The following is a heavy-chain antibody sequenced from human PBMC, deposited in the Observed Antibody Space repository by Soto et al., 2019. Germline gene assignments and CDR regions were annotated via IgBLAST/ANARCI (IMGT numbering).Heavy chain of an antibody. D-gene: IGHD5-18*01. CDR2: ISYDGSNK. V-gene: IGHV3-30*18. Sequence: PGGSLRLSCAASGFTFSSYGMHWVRQAPGKGLEWVAVISYDGSNKYYADSVKGRFTISRDNSKNTLYLQMNSLRAEDTAVYYCAKAGPTAMVQLDWGQGTLVTVSS. CDR1: GFTFSSYG. J-gene: IGHJ4*02. CDR3: AKAGPTAMVQLD.